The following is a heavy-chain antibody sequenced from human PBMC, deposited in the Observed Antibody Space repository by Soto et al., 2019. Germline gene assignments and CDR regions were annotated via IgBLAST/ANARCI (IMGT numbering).Heavy chain of an antibody. CDR1: GFTLPNYV. V-gene: IGHV3-23*01. J-gene: IGHJ4*02. CDR2: IGAGDSGT. D-gene: IGHD6-6*01. CDR3: AKGPEQLVPGVFDS. Sequence: AGSLRLSCAASGFTLPNYVVSWVRQPPGKGLEWVSGIGAGDSGTYYADSVKGRFTISRDNSKDTLYLQMNSLRAEDTAVYYCAKGPEQLVPGVFDSWGLGTLVTVSS.